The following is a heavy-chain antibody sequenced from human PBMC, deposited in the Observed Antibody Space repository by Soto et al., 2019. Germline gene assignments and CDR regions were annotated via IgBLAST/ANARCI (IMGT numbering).Heavy chain of an antibody. J-gene: IGHJ4*02. Sequence: SETLSLTCTVSGGSISSYYWSWIRQPPGKGLEWIGYIYYSGNTNYNPSLKTRVTISVDKSKSQFSLRLNSVTAADSAVYFCARLEGLATISYYFDFWGQGAHVTVSS. CDR1: GGSISSYY. CDR3: ARLEGLATISYYFDF. V-gene: IGHV4-59*08. D-gene: IGHD3-9*01. CDR2: IYYSGNT.